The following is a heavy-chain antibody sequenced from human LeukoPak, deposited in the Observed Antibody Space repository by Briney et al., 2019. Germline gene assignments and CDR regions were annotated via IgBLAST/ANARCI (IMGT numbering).Heavy chain of an antibody. D-gene: IGHD6-19*01. Sequence: GSSLRLSCVASGFAFKSYVAHWVRQAPGKGLEWVAMIWSDGNNKLYADSVKGRFSVSRDNSKNKLYLQMNSLRVGDTAKYYCARGGLGDSSGFYYWGQGTLVTVSS. V-gene: IGHV3-33*01. CDR1: GFAFKSYV. CDR3: ARGGLGDSSGFYY. CDR2: IWSDGNNK. J-gene: IGHJ4*02.